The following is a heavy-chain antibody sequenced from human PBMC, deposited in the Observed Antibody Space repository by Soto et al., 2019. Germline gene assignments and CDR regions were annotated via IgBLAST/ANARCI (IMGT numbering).Heavy chain of an antibody. CDR3: AKDITPPTMVRHDAFDI. D-gene: IGHD3-10*01. Sequence: LRLSCAASGFTFDDYAMHWVRQAPGKGLEWVSGISWNSGSIGYADSVKGRFTISRDNAKNSLYLQMNSLRAEDTALYYCAKDITPPTMVRHDAFDIWGQGTMVTVSS. CDR2: ISWNSGSI. V-gene: IGHV3-9*01. J-gene: IGHJ3*02. CDR1: GFTFDDYA.